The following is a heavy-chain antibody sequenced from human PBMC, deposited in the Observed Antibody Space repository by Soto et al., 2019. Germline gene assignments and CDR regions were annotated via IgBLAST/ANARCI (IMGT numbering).Heavy chain of an antibody. CDR1: GGSISSYY. CDR2: IYYSGST. J-gene: IGHJ5*02. CDR3: ATARTPPYYDFCPRLLHGWFDP. D-gene: IGHD3-3*01. V-gene: IGHV4-59*01. Sequence: SETLSLTCTVAGGSISSYYWSWIRQPPGKGLEWIGYIYYSGSTNYNPPLKSRGTISVDTSKNQFSLKLSSVTAADTAVYYCATARTPPYYDFCPRLLHGWFDPWGPGTLVAVSS.